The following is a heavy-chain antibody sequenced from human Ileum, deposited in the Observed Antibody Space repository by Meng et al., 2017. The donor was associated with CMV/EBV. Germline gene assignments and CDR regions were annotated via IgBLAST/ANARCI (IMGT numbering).Heavy chain of an antibody. CDR3: VRNLIRGWGYDM. CDR1: GYTFTAFY. V-gene: IGHV1-2*02. D-gene: IGHD6-19*01. CDR2: IHPNTGDT. Sequence: VQLGQSGAEVEKPGASVKVSCKASGYTFTAFYIHWVRQTPVQGLEWMGWIHPNTGDTKYAQKFWGRFTMTRATSINTAYMELNSLTSDDTAVYYCVRNLIRGWGYDMWGQGTLVTVSS. J-gene: IGHJ4*02.